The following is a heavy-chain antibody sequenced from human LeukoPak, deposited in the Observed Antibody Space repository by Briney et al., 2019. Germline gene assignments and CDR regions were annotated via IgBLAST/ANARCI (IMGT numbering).Heavy chain of an antibody. Sequence: GGSLRLSCAASGFTFSSYGMHWVRQAPGKGLEWVAVIWYDGSNKYYADSVKGRFTISRDNSKNTLYLQMNSLRAEDTAVYYCARVPGYDSSGYFDYWGQGTLVTVSS. J-gene: IGHJ4*02. CDR3: ARVPGYDSSGYFDY. CDR1: GFTFSSYG. CDR2: IWYDGSNK. V-gene: IGHV3-33*01. D-gene: IGHD3-22*01.